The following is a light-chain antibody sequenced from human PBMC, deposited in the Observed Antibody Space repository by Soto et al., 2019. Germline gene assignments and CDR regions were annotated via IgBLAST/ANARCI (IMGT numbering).Light chain of an antibody. CDR2: AAS. CDR3: HQSYSIPYT. V-gene: IGKV1-39*01. Sequence: DIQMTQSPSSLSASVGDRVTITCRASQSITIYLNWYQQKPGKAPNLLIYAASILQSGVPSRFSGDGSGRDITLTTSSLQPEDFATYYCHQSYSIPYTFGQGTKLEIK. J-gene: IGKJ2*01. CDR1: QSITIY.